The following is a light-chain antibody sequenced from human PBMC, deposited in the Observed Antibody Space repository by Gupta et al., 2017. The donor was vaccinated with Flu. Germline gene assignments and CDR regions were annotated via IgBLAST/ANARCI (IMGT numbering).Light chain of an antibody. J-gene: IGKJ2*01. CDR2: DAS. CDR1: QDIKIY. Sequence: ITCQASQDIKIYLNWYQQKPGQAPELLIYDASNLNTGVPSTFSGSGSGTSFTLTINSLQPDDFATYYCQQYGRYPYTFGQGTKVEIK. CDR3: QQYGRYPYT. V-gene: IGKV1-33*01.